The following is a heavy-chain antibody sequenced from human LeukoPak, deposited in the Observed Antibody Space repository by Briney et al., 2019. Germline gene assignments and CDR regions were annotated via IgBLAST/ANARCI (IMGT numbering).Heavy chain of an antibody. D-gene: IGHD5-24*01. CDR3: AKGGPQFFDY. CDR1: RLTFSSSA. J-gene: IGHJ4*02. CDR2: ISGSGGST. V-gene: IGHV3-23*01. Sequence: GGSLRLSCAASRLTFSSSAMSWVRQAPGKGLEWVSTISGSGGSTYSTDSVKGRLTISRDNSKSTLYLQMNSLRVEDTAIYYCAKGGPQFFDYWGQGTLVTVSS.